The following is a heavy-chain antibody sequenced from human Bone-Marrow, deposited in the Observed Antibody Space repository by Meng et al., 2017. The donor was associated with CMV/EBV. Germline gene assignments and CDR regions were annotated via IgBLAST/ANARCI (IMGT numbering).Heavy chain of an antibody. V-gene: IGHV4-59*01. J-gene: IGHJ4*02. Sequence: GSLRLSCSFSGDSFSNYFWSWIRQPPGKGLEWIGYVYYSGSTDYNPSLRSRVTISIDRSKDQFYLKVTSLTAADTAVYYCARVGSSGWKRYFDYWGQGTLVTVSS. CDR2: VYYSGST. D-gene: IGHD6-19*01. CDR3: ARVGSSGWKRYFDY. CDR1: GDSFSNYF.